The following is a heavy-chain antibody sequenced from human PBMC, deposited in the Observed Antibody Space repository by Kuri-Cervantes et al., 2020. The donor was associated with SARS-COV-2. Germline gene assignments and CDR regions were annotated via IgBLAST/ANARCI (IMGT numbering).Heavy chain of an antibody. D-gene: IGHD7-27*01. V-gene: IGHV3-11*04. J-gene: IGHJ4*01. CDR1: GFIFSDYY. CDR2: IGPSGTTK. Sequence: GGSLRLSCTASGFIFSDYYMTWIRQAPGKGLEWVSNIGPSGTTKYYADSVKGRFTISRDNAKNSLYLQMSSLRAEDTAVYYCARDLRLGKSLDYWGQEPWSPSPQ. CDR3: ARDLRLGKSLDY.